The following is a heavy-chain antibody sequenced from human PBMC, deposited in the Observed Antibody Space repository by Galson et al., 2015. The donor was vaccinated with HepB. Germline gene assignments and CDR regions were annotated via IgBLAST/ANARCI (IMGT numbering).Heavy chain of an antibody. CDR2: INHSGST. Sequence: SETLSLTCAVYGGSFSGYYWSWIRQPPGKGLEWIGEINHSGSTNYNPSLKSRVTISVDTSKNQFSLKLSSVTAADTAVYYCARAVGATGYYYYGMDVWGQGTTVTVSS. CDR3: ARAVGATGYYYYGMDV. V-gene: IGHV4-34*01. D-gene: IGHD1-26*01. CDR1: GGSFSGYY. J-gene: IGHJ6*02.